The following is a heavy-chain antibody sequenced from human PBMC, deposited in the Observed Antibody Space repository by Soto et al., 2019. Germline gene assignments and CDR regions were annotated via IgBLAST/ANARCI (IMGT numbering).Heavy chain of an antibody. CDR2: VYYTGIA. V-gene: IGHV4-59*08. CDR1: GGSLTSYY. Sequence: QVQLQESGPGLVKPSETLSLTCTVSGGSLTSYYWSWIRQPPGKGLEWIGFVYYTGIARYNPSHKRRFAISVDTSKKQFSLKLTSLTAADTAIYYCARRIVSTETFDYWGQGTLVSFSS. J-gene: IGHJ4*02. CDR3: ARRIVSTETFDY. D-gene: IGHD5-12*01.